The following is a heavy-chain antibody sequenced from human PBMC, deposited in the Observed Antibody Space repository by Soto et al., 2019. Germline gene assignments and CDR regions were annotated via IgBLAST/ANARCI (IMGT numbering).Heavy chain of an antibody. V-gene: IGHV2-5*02. CDR3: AHRPGGLTFDY. Sequence: QITLKESGPTLVKPTQTLTLTCTFSGFSLSTSGVGVGWIRQPPGKALEWLALIYWDDAERYSPSLKNRLTITKDTSRNQVVLTMTNMDPVDTGTYYCAHRPGGLTFDYWGQGTLVTVSS. J-gene: IGHJ4*02. CDR2: IYWDDAE. CDR1: GFSLSTSGVG. D-gene: IGHD3-16*01.